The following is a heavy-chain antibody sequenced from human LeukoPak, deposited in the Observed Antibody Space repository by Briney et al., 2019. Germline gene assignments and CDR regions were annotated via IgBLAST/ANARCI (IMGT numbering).Heavy chain of an antibody. CDR1: GGTFSSYA. J-gene: IGHJ4*02. D-gene: IGHD5/OR15-5a*01. V-gene: IGHV1-69*13. CDR2: IIPIFGTA. Sequence: SVKVSCKASGGTFSSYAISWVRQAPGQGLEWMGGIIPIFGTANYAQKFQGRVTITADESTSTAYMELSSLRSEDTAVYYYARDLPSTKVYDYWGQGTLVTVSS. CDR3: ARDLPSTKVYDY.